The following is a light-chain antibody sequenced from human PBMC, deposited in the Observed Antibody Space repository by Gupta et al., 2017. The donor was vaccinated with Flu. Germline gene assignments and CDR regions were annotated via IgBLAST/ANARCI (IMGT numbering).Light chain of an antibody. CDR3: YHATDKTWV. J-gene: IGLJ3*02. V-gene: IGLV3-27*01. CDR1: VLAKSY. Sequence: FPGQTAYLTCSGDVLAKSYGRWLQRKPGQAPVMVLVKDTERPSGIPERFSGSSSGSVVTLTIRGVQVEDEAEYFCYHATDKTWVFGGGTKLTVL. CDR2: KDT.